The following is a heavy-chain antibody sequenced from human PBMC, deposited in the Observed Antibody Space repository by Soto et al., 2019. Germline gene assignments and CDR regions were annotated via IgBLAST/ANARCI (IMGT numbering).Heavy chain of an antibody. CDR2: IYYSGST. CDR1: GGSISSGGYN. CDR3: ARVRYDYYDSSGYQDHYYFDY. D-gene: IGHD3-22*01. Sequence: SETLSLTCTISGGSISSGGYNWSRIRQHPGKGLEWIGYIYYSGSTYYNPSLKSRVTISVDTSKNQFSLKLSSVTAADTAVYYCARVRYDYYDSSGYQDHYYFDYWGQGTLVTVSS. J-gene: IGHJ4*02. V-gene: IGHV4-31*03.